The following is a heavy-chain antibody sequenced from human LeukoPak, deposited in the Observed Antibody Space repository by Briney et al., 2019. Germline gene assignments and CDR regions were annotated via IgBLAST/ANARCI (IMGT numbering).Heavy chain of an antibody. Sequence: GGSLRLSCAAAGFTFSSYGMHWVRQAPGKGLEWVAVIWYDGSNKYYAVSVKGRFTIYRDNSKTTLYLQMNSLRAEDTAVYYCARGITSLDYWGQGTLVTVSS. CDR2: IWYDGSNK. CDR1: GFTFSSYG. J-gene: IGHJ4*02. D-gene: IGHD3-10*01. CDR3: ARGITSLDY. V-gene: IGHV3-33*01.